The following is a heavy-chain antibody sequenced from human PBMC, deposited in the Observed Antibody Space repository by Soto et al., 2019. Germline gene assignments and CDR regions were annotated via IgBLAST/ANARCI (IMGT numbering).Heavy chain of an antibody. J-gene: IGHJ6*02. Sequence: PSETLSLTCTVSGGSISSGGYYWSWIRQHPGKGLEWIGYIYYSGSTYYNPSLKSRVTISVDTSKNQFSLKLSSVTAADTAVYYCARDLSESGMGIAPYYYYGMDVWGQGTTVTVSS. D-gene: IGHD6-13*01. CDR1: GGSISSGGYY. CDR2: IYYSGST. V-gene: IGHV4-31*03. CDR3: ARDLSESGMGIAPYYYYGMDV.